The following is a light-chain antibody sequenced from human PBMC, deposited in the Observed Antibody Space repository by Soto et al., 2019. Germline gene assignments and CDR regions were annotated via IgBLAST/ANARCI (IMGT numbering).Light chain of an antibody. CDR2: GAF. Sequence: EIVMAQSPATLSVSPGERATLSCRASQSVSSNLAWYQQKPGQAPRLLIDGAFTRATGLPARFSGSVSGTEYTLTISSMQSEDFAVYYCQQYNNWPRMYPFGQGTKLEIK. V-gene: IGKV3-15*01. CDR1: QSVSSN. CDR3: QQYNNWPRMYP. J-gene: IGKJ2*01.